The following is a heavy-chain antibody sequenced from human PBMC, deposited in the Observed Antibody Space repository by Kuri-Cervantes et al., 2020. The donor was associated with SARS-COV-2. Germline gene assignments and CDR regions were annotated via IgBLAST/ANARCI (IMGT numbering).Heavy chain of an antibody. CDR1: GGSISSSSYY. Sequence: SETLSLTCTVSGGSISSSSYYWGWIRQPPGKGPEWIGSIYYSGSTYYNPSLKSRVTISVDTSKNQFSLKLSSVTAADTAVYYCARERANGSVDYWGQGTLVTVSS. CDR2: IYYSGST. CDR3: ARERANGSVDY. D-gene: IGHD3-10*01. J-gene: IGHJ4*02. V-gene: IGHV4-39*02.